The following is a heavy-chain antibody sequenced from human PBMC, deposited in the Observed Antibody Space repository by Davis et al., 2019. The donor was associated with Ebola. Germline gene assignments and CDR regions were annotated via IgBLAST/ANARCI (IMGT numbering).Heavy chain of an antibody. V-gene: IGHV3-21*06. D-gene: IGHD3-16*01. Sequence: GESLKISCAASGFPFSSYTMNWVRQAPGKGLEWVSSIRSDGSYIFYADSAKGRFTISRDNAKTSLYLQMNSLKAEDTAVYFCATSESFFDYAAYFHYWGQGTLLTVSS. CDR2: IRSDGSYI. CDR3: ATSESFFDYAAYFHY. CDR1: GFPFSSYT. J-gene: IGHJ4*02.